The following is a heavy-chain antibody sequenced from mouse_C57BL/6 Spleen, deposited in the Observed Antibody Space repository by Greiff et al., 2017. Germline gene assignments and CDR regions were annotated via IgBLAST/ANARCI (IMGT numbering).Heavy chain of an antibody. Sequence: QVQLKQSGPGLVQPSQSLSITCTVSGFSLTSYGVHWVRQSPGKGLEWLGVIWSGGSTDYNAAFISRLSISKDNSKSQVFFKMNSLQADDTAIYYCASPYEGAWFAYWGQGTLVTVSA. CDR3: ASPYEGAWFAY. CDR1: GFSLTSYG. CDR2: IWSGGST. D-gene: IGHD2-3*01. V-gene: IGHV2-2*01. J-gene: IGHJ3*01.